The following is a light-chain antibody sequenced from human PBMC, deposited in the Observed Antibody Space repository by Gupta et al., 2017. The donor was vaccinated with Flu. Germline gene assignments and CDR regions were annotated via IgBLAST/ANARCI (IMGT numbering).Light chain of an antibody. CDR1: QSISTY. J-gene: IGKJ2*01. V-gene: IGKV1-39*01. CDR2: DAS. CDR3: HQSYNTPQT. Sequence: GDSVTITCRASQSISTYLNWYQQKPGKAPKSLIYDASSLQSGVPSRFSGSGSGTDFTLTITGLQPEDSAIYYCHQSYNTPQTFGQGTTLEIK.